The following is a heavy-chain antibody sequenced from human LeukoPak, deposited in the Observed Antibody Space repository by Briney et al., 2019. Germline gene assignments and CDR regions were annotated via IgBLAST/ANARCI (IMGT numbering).Heavy chain of an antibody. J-gene: IGHJ4*02. D-gene: IGHD5-18*01. V-gene: IGHV1-69*04. CDR1: GGTFSSYA. Sequence: ASVKVSCKASGGTFSSYAISWVRQAPGQGLEWMGRIIPILGIANYAQKFQGRVTITADKSTSTAYMELSSLRSEDTAVYYCARVFGGTAMGLDYWGQGTLVTVSS. CDR2: IIPILGIA. CDR3: ARVFGGTAMGLDY.